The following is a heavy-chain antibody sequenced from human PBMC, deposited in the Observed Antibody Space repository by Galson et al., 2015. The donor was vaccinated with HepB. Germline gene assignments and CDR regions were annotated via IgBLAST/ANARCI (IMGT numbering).Heavy chain of an antibody. V-gene: IGHV3-64*04. D-gene: IGHD2-2*01. CDR1: GFTFRSFA. CDR3: AMNIVVVPAATDC. J-gene: IGHJ4*02. CDR2: IGISESST. Sequence: SLRLSCAASGFTFRSFAMYWVRQAPGKGPEFVSGIGISESSTHYTDSVKGRFSISRDNSKNTLYLQMNSLRAEDTAVYYCAMNIVVVPAATDCWGQGTLVTVSS.